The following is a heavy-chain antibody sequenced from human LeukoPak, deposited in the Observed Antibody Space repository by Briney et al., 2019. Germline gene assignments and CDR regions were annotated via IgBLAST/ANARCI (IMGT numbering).Heavy chain of an antibody. D-gene: IGHD4-23*01. V-gene: IGHV3-53*01. J-gene: IGHJ4*02. CDR3: ARDQPDYGGTGIDY. CDR1: GFTVSSNY. CDR2: IYSGGST. Sequence: GGSLRLSCAASGFTVSSNYMSWVRRAPGKGLEWVSVIYSGGSTYYADSVKGRFTISRDNSKNTLYLQMNSLRAEDTAVYYCARDQPDYGGTGIDYWGQGTLVTVSS.